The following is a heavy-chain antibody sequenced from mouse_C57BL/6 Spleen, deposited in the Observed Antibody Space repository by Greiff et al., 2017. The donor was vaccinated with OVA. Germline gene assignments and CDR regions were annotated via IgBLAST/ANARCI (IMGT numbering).Heavy chain of an antibody. CDR3: ERWAGREGLYYFDY. Sequence: VQLQQSGPELVKPGASVKISCKASGYTFTDYYMNWVKQSHGKSLEWIGDINPNNGGTSYNQKFKGKATLTVDKSSSTAYMELRSLTSEDAAVYYGERWAGREGLYYFDYWGQGTTLTVSS. CDR1: GYTFTDYY. J-gene: IGHJ2*01. D-gene: IGHD3-3*01. CDR2: INPNNGGT. V-gene: IGHV1-26*01.